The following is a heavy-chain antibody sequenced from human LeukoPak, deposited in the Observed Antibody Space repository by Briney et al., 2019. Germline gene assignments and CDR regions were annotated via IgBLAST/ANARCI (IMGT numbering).Heavy chain of an antibody. Sequence: PGGSLRLSCAASGFTFSSYGMHWVRQAPGKGLEWVAFIRYDGSNKYYADSVKGRFTISGDNSKNTLYLQMNSLRAEDTAVYYCARENYGGHTFDYWGQGTLVTVSS. CDR1: GFTFSSYG. J-gene: IGHJ4*02. CDR3: ARENYGGHTFDY. V-gene: IGHV3-30*02. D-gene: IGHD4/OR15-4a*01. CDR2: IRYDGSNK.